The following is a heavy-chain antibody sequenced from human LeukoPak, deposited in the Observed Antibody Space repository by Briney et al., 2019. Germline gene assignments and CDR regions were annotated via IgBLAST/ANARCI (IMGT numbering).Heavy chain of an antibody. Sequence: SETLSLTCAVYGGSFSGYYWSWIRQPPGKGLEWIGEINHSGSTNYNPSLKSRVTISVDTSKNQFSLKLSSVTAADTAVYYCARGFIAARPRNCGWYFDLWGRGTLVTVSS. J-gene: IGHJ2*01. CDR3: ARGFIAARPRNCGWYFDL. D-gene: IGHD6-6*01. V-gene: IGHV4-34*01. CDR1: GGSFSGYY. CDR2: INHSGST.